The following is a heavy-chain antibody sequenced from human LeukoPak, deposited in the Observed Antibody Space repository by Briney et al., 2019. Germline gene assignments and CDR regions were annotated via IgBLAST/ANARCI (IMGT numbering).Heavy chain of an antibody. CDR2: IYYSGST. CDR3: ARAIDQLLDFDY. Sequence: SETLSLTCTVSGGSISSGGYYWSWIRQHPGKGLEWIGYIYYSGSTYYNPSLKSRVTISVDTSKNQFSLELSSVTAADTAVYYCARAIDQLLDFDYWGQGTLVTVSS. V-gene: IGHV4-31*03. CDR1: GGSISSGGYY. J-gene: IGHJ4*02. D-gene: IGHD2-2*01.